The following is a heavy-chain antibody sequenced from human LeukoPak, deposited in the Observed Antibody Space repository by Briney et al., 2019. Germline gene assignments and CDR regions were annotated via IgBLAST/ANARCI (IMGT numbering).Heavy chain of an antibody. CDR3: ARQIDYGSGSFQS. CDR1: GYIFTNYW. J-gene: IGHJ4*02. CDR2: IYPGDSDT. Sequence: GESLKISCKVSGYIFTNYWIGWVRQTPGKGLEWMGIIYPGDSDTRYSPSFQGQVTISADKSISTAYLQWSSLKASDTAMYYCARQIDYGSGSFQSWGQGTLVTVSS. V-gene: IGHV5-51*01. D-gene: IGHD3-10*01.